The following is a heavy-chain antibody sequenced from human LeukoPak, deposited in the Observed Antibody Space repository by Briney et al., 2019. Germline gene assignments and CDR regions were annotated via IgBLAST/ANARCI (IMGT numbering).Heavy chain of an antibody. D-gene: IGHD4-17*01. J-gene: IGHJ4*02. CDR2: ISGSGGST. CDR3: AKVFYFQHDYGDYLDY. V-gene: IGHV3-23*01. CDR1: GFTFSSYA. Sequence: GGSLRLSCAASGFTFSSYAMSWVRQAPGKGLEWVSAISGSGGSTYYADSVKGRFTISRDNSKNTLYLQMNSLRAEDTAVYYCAKVFYFQHDYGDYLDYWGQGTLVTVSS.